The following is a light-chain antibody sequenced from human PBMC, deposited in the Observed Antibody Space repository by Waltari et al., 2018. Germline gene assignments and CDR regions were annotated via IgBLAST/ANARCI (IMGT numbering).Light chain of an antibody. Sequence: QSALTQPASVSGSPGQSITISCSGTDSDVGAYDFVSWYQQHPGKAPHLLIYEVSNLPSRICERFSTSKSSYTAALTISELQGEDEADYYWSSYTTSSAPGVFGTGTRVTGL. CDR1: DSDVGAYDF. J-gene: IGLJ1*01. CDR2: EVS. V-gene: IGLV2-14*01. CDR3: SSYTTSSAPGV.